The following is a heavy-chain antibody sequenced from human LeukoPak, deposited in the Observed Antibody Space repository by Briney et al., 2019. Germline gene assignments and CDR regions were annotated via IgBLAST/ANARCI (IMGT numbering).Heavy chain of an antibody. Sequence: GGSLRLSCAASGFTFSKYWMTWVRQAPGKGLEWVANINQDGSERYLVDSVKGRFTISRDNAKNSLYLQMSSLRAEDTAVYYCASRGSYYGSGSCYYWGQGTLVTVSS. V-gene: IGHV3-7*03. CDR3: ASRGSYYGSGSCYY. CDR2: INQDGSER. D-gene: IGHD3-10*01. J-gene: IGHJ4*02. CDR1: GFTFSKYW.